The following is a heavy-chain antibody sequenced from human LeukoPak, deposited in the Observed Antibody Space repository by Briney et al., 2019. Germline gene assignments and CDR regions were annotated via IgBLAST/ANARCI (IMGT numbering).Heavy chain of an antibody. CDR3: ARGYSSSWPGPFFDY. CDR1: GYTLNNYA. D-gene: IGHD6-13*01. CDR2: INTGYGNT. V-gene: IGHV1-3*03. Sequence: ASVKVSCKTSGYTLNNYAIHWVRQAPGQRPEWMGWINTGYGNTKYSQEFQGRVTLTRDTSASTVYMELSSLRSEDMAVYYCARGYSSSWPGPFFDYWGQGTLVTVSS. J-gene: IGHJ4*02.